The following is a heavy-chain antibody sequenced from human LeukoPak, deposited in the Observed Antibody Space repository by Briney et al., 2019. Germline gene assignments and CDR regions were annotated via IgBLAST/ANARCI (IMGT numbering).Heavy chain of an antibody. CDR1: GFTFDDYA. V-gene: IGHV3-43*02. J-gene: IGHJ1*01. CDR2: ISEDGGST. Sequence: GGSLRLSCAASGFTFDDYAMHWVRQAPGKGLEWVSLISEDGGSTYYADSVKGRFTISRGNSKNSLYLQMNSLRTEDTALYFCAKDIMATIMRGYFQHWGQGTLVTVSS. CDR3: AKDIMATIMRGYFQH. D-gene: IGHD5-24*01.